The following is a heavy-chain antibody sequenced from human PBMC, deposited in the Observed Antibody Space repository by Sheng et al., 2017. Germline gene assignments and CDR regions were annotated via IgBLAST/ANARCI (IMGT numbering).Heavy chain of an antibody. CDR1: GFTFSNYP. D-gene: IGHD7-27*01. CDR3: AWGPRYFFDY. Sequence: QVQLVESGGGRGPALGGPLRLSCAASGFTFSNYPMHRVRLAAGKGLXWVAVVSPDGSNSYYADSVTGRFTISRDNSKNTVYLQMNTLRLEDTAVYYCAWGPRYFFDYWGQGALVTVSS. J-gene: IGHJ4*02. V-gene: IGHV3-30*01. CDR2: VSPDGSNS.